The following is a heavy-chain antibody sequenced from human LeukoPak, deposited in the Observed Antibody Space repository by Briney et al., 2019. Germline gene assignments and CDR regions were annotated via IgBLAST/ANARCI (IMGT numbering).Heavy chain of an antibody. D-gene: IGHD3-9*01. V-gene: IGHV3-53*01. CDR3: ARSGVYDILTGYHFYFDH. J-gene: IGHJ4*02. CDR1: GFTVSNNY. CDR2: IYSGGSI. Sequence: PGGSLRLSCAASGFTVSNNYVSWVRQAPGKGLDWVSFIYSGGSIYYADSVKGRLTISRDSSKNTVYLQMNSVRAEDTAVYYCARSGVYDILTGYHFYFDHWGQGTLVTVSS.